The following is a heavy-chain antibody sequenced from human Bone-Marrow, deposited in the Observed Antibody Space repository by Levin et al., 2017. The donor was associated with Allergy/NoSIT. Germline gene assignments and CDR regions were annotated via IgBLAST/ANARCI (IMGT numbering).Heavy chain of an antibody. J-gene: IGHJ4*02. CDR3: AKAPIHLGEVSYLDY. CDR2: ISSSGGST. D-gene: IGHD3-16*02. CDR1: GFTFSSYA. V-gene: IGHV3-23*01. Sequence: PGESLKISCAASGFTFSSYAMSWVRQAPGKGLEWVSSISSSGGSTSYADSVKGRFTISRDNSKNTLYLQMNSLRAEDTAVYYCAKAPIHLGEVSYLDYWGQGTLVTVSS.